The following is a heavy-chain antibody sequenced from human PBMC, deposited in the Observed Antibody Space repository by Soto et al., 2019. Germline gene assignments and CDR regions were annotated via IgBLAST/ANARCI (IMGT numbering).Heavy chain of an antibody. CDR2: IDHSGST. V-gene: IGHV4-30-2*01. Sequence: QLQLQESGSGLVKPSQTLSLTCAVSGGSISSGGYSWSWIRQPPGKGLEWIGYIDHSGSTYYNPSLKSRVTISVDRSKNQFSLKLSSVTAADTAVYYCARADSIYGSGSYHFDYWGQGTLVTVSS. D-gene: IGHD3-10*01. J-gene: IGHJ4*02. CDR1: GGSISSGGYS. CDR3: ARADSIYGSGSYHFDY.